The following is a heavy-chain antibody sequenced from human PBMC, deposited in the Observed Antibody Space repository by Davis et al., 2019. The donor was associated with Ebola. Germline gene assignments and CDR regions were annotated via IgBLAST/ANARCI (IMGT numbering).Heavy chain of an antibody. CDR1: GGSISSYY. CDR2: IYYSGST. Sequence: SETLSLTCTVFGGSISSYYWSWIRQPPGKGLEWIGYIYYSGSTNYNPSLKSRVTISVDRSKNQFSLKLSSVTAADTAVYYCARVAAVTTLRIFEYWGQGTLVTVSS. CDR3: ARVAAVTTLRIFEY. V-gene: IGHV4-59*12. J-gene: IGHJ4*02. D-gene: IGHD4-17*01.